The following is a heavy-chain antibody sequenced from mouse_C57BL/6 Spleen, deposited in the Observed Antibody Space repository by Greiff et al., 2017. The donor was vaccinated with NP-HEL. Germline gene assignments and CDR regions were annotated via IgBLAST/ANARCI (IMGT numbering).Heavy chain of an antibody. Sequence: QVQLKQPGAELVKPGASVKMSCKASGYTFTSYWITWVKQRPGQGLEWIGDIYPGSGSTNYNEKFKSKATLTVDTSSSTAYMQLSSLTSEDSAVYYCARSRFYYYGTFDYWGQGTTLTVSS. CDR1: GYTFTSYW. J-gene: IGHJ2*01. CDR3: ARSRFYYYGTFDY. V-gene: IGHV1-55*01. CDR2: IYPGSGST. D-gene: IGHD1-1*01.